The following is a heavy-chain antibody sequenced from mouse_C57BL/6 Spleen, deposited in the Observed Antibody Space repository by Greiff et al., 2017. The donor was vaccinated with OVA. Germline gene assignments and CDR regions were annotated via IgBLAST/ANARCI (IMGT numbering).Heavy chain of an antibody. V-gene: IGHV1-52*01. D-gene: IGHD1-1*01. Sequence: QVQLQQPGAELVRPGSSVKLSCKASGYTFTSYWMHWVKQRPIQGLEWIGNIDPSDSETHYNQKFKDKATLTVDKSSSTAYMQLSSLTSEDSAVYYCARAGDYYGSSYDFDYWGQGTTLTVSS. CDR1: GYTFTSYW. J-gene: IGHJ2*01. CDR2: IDPSDSET. CDR3: ARAGDYYGSSYDFDY.